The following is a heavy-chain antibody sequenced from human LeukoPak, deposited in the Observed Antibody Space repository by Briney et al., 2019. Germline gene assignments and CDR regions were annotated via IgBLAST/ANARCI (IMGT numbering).Heavy chain of an antibody. CDR3: ARRESMVVIGFDS. D-gene: IGHD4/OR15-4a*01. CDR2: IYYSGST. V-gene: IGHV4-39*01. CDR1: GGSIRSTSNY. J-gene: IGHJ4*02. Sequence: SETLSPTCTVSGGSIRSTSNYWGWIRQPPGKGLEWIASIYYSGSTYYNPSLKSRVTISVDTSKNQFSLKLTSVTAADTAVYYCARRESMVVIGFDSWGQGTLVTVSS.